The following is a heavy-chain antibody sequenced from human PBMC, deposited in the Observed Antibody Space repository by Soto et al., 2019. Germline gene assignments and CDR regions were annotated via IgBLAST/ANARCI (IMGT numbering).Heavy chain of an antibody. Sequence: QVQLVQSGAEVKKPGSSVKVSCKASGGTFSSYTISWVRQAPGQGLEWMGRIIPILGIANYAQKFQGRVTITADKSTSTAYMELSSLRSEDTAVYYCESRVGITGTTSNFDYWGQGTLVTVSS. CDR1: GGTFSSYT. CDR2: IIPILGIA. D-gene: IGHD1-7*01. CDR3: ESRVGITGTTSNFDY. J-gene: IGHJ4*02. V-gene: IGHV1-69*02.